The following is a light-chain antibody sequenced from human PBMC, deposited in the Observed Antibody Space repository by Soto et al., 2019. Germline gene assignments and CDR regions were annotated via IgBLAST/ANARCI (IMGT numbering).Light chain of an antibody. CDR3: LQYYSYPQT. CDR2: GAS. Sequence: AAISYKASQGVISTYLALYQQKPGQAPRLLIYGASSRATGIPDSFSGSGSGTDFTLTITSLQPEDFATYYCLQYYSYPQTLGQGTKVDI. J-gene: IGKJ1*01. V-gene: IGKV3-20*01. CDR1: QGVISTY.